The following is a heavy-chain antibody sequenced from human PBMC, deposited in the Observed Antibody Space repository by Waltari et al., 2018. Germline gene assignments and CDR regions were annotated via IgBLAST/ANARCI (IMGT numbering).Heavy chain of an antibody. CDR2: IYHSGST. J-gene: IGHJ4*02. D-gene: IGHD3-16*02. CDR3: ARARQYYDYVWGSYRPDPFDY. Sequence: QVQLQESGPGLVKPSETLSLTCTVSGYSISSGYYWGWIRPPPGKGLEWIGIIYHSGSTYYNPSLKSRVTIAVDTSKNQFSLKLSSVTAADTAVYYCARARQYYDYVWGSYRPDPFDYWGQGTLVTVSS. V-gene: IGHV4-38-2*02. CDR1: GYSISSGYY.